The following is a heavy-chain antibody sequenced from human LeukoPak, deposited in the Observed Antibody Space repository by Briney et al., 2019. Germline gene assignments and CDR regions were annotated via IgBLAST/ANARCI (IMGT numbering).Heavy chain of an antibody. CDR2: ISYDGSNK. CDR1: GFTFSSYA. CDR3: ASRAAATLYGMDV. Sequence: GRSLRLSCAASGFTFSSYAMHWVRQAPGKGLEWVAVISYDGSNKYYADSVKGRFTISRDNSKNTLYLQMNSLRAEDTAVYYCASRAAATLYGMDVWGQGTTVTVSS. V-gene: IGHV3-30-3*01. D-gene: IGHD2-15*01. J-gene: IGHJ6*02.